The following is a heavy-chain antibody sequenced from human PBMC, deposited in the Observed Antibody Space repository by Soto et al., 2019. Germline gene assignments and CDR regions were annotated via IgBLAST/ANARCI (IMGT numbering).Heavy chain of an antibody. CDR3: ARARSAAANLEIDY. Sequence: QVQLVQSGAEVKKPGASVKVSCKASGYTFTSYDINWVRQATGQGLEWMGWMNPNSGNTGYAQKFQGRVTMTRNTSLSTAYMELSSMRSEDTAVYYCARARSAAANLEIDYWGQGTLVTVSS. CDR2: MNPNSGNT. CDR1: GYTFTSYD. J-gene: IGHJ4*02. D-gene: IGHD6-13*01. V-gene: IGHV1-8*01.